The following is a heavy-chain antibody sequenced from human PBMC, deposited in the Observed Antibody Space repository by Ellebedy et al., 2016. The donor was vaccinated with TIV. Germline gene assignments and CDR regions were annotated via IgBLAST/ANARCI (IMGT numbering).Heavy chain of an antibody. CDR3: AKVIVLGAAGYYYGMDV. D-gene: IGHD2/OR15-2a*01. J-gene: IGHJ6*02. CDR1: GFRFTSYT. V-gene: IGHV3-7*01. Sequence: PGESLKISCAASGFRFTSYTMSWVRQAPGKGLEWVANMKEDGKTKNYVDSVKGRFTISRDNSKNTLYLQMSSLRAEDTAVYYCAKVIVLGAAGYYYGMDVWGQGTTVTVSS. CDR2: MKEDGKTK.